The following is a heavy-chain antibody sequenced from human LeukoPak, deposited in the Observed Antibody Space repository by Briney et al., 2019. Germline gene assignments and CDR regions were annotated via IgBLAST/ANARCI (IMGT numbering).Heavy chain of an antibody. Sequence: ASVKVSCKASGYTFTSYYMHWVRQAPGQGLEWMGIINPSGGSTSYAQKFQGRVTMTRDTSTSTVYMELSSLRSEDTAVYYCAVCFGELPPNYYYYGMDVWGQGTTVTVSS. CDR3: AVCFGELPPNYYYYGMDV. CDR1: GYTFTSYY. J-gene: IGHJ6*02. V-gene: IGHV1-46*03. CDR2: INPSGGST. D-gene: IGHD3-10*01.